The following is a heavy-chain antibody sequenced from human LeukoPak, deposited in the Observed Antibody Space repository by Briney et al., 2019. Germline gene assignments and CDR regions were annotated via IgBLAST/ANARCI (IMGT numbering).Heavy chain of an antibody. Sequence: ASVKVSCKASGYTFTSYDINWVRQATGQGLEWMGWMNPNSGNTGYAQKFQGRVTMTRNTSISTAYMELSSLRSEDTAVYYCALISTGYSRFDYWGQGTLVTVSS. D-gene: IGHD3-9*01. CDR3: ALISTGYSRFDY. J-gene: IGHJ4*02. V-gene: IGHV1-8*01. CDR2: MNPNSGNT. CDR1: GYTFTSYD.